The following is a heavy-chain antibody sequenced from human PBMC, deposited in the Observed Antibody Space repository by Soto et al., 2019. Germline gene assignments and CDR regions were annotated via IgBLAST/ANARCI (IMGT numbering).Heavy chain of an antibody. D-gene: IGHD2-21*01. CDR2: ISSSSSYT. Sequence: GGSLRLPCVASGFPFSDYYMSWIRQAPGKGLEWVSYISSSSSYTNYADSVKGRFTISRDNAKNSLYLQMNSLRAEDTAVYYCARLGAYYQSLDPWGPGTLVTVSS. V-gene: IGHV3-11*03. J-gene: IGHJ5*02. CDR3: ARLGAYYQSLDP. CDR1: GFPFSDYY.